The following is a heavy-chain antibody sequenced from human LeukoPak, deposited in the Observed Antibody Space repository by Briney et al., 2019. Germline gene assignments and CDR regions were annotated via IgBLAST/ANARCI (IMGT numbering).Heavy chain of an antibody. CDR2: IYTPGST. CDR3: ARSRWEISYYYDSSGYSLDY. V-gene: IGHV4-61*09. CDR1: GGSINSGSYY. Sequence: PSQTLSLTCTVSGGSINSGSYYWSWIRQPAGKGLEWIGHIYTPGSTNYNPSLKSRVAISVDTSKNQFSLKLSSVTAADTAVYYCARSRWEISYYYDSSGYSLDYWGQGTLVTVSS. J-gene: IGHJ4*02. D-gene: IGHD3-22*01.